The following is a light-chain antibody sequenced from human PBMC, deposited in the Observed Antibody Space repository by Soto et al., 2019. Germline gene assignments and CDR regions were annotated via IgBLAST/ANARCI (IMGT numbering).Light chain of an antibody. CDR2: GAS. V-gene: IGKV3-15*01. CDR1: QSVRSY. CDR3: HQNDHGPQT. Sequence: EVVMTQSPATLSVSPGERATLSCGASQSVRSYLAWYQQKPGQAPRLLIHGASTRAPGIPARFSGSGSGTDFTLTISRLQSEDFAVYYCHQNDHGPQTFGQGTKVDIK. J-gene: IGKJ1*01.